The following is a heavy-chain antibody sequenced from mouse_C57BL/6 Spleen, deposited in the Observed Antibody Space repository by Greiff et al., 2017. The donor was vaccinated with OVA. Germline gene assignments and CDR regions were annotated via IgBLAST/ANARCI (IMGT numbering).Heavy chain of an antibody. D-gene: IGHD2-4*01. CDR1: GYTFTDYY. CDR2: INPNNGGT. J-gene: IGHJ2*01. Sequence: VQLQQSGPELVKPGASVKISCKASGYTFTDYYMNWVKQSHGKSLEWIGDINPNNGGTSYNQKFKGKATLTVDKSSSTAYMELRSLTSEDSAVYYCARGLPHTPFDYWGQGTTLTVSS. V-gene: IGHV1-26*01. CDR3: ARGLPHTPFDY.